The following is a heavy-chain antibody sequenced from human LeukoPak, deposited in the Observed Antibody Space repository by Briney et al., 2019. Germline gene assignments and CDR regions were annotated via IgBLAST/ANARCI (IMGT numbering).Heavy chain of an antibody. J-gene: IGHJ4*02. Sequence: GGSLRLSCAASGFTFSSYAMHWVRQAPGKGLEWVAVISYDGSNKYYADSVKGRFTISRDNSKNTLYLQMNSPRAEDTAVYYCARSPDGGYYPEQYYFDYWGQGTLVTVSS. CDR2: ISYDGSNK. D-gene: IGHD3-3*01. CDR1: GFTFSSYA. CDR3: ARSPDGGYYPEQYYFDY. V-gene: IGHV3-30-3*01.